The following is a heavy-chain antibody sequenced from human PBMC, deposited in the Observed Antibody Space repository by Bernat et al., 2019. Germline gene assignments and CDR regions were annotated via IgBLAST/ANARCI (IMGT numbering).Heavy chain of an antibody. V-gene: IGHV3-23*01. CDR3: AKGPYDSSGYYSY. D-gene: IGHD3-22*01. Sequence: EVQLLESGGGLVQPGGSLRLFCAASGSTFSSYAMSWVRQVPGKGLAWVSAISGSGGSTYYEYYVKGRFTIARDNSKNTLYLQMNSLGAEDTAVYYCAKGPYDSSGYYSYWGQGTLVTVSS. CDR2: ISGSGGST. CDR1: GSTFSSYA. J-gene: IGHJ4*02.